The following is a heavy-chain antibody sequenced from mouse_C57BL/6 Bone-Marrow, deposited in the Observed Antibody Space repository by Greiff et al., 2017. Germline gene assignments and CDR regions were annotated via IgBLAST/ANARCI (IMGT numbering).Heavy chain of an antibody. CDR3: ARPYYSNYWYFDV. CDR1: GYTFTSYW. CDR2: IYPGSGST. J-gene: IGHJ1*03. Sequence: VQLQQPGAELVKPGASVKMSCKASGYTFTSYWITWVKQRPGQGLEWIGDIYPGSGSTNYNEKFKSKATLTVDTSSSTASMQLSSLTSEDSAVYYFARPYYSNYWYFDVWGTGTTVTVSS. D-gene: IGHD2-5*01. V-gene: IGHV1-55*01.